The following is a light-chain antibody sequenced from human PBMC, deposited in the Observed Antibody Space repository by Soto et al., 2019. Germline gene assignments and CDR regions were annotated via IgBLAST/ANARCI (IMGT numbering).Light chain of an antibody. Sequence: QSALTQPASVSGSPGQSITISCTGTRSDVGGYNFVSWYQQFPGKAPKLMIYEVRNRPSGISNRFSGSKSGNTASLTISGLQAEDEAEYYCSSYTSSATLEVFGTGTKLTVL. CDR2: EVR. CDR3: SSYTSSATLEV. J-gene: IGLJ1*01. CDR1: RSDVGGYNF. V-gene: IGLV2-14*01.